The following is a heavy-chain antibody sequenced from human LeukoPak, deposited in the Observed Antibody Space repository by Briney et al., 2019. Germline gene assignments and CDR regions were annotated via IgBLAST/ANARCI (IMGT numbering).Heavy chain of an antibody. CDR1: GFAFSTYA. Sequence: GGSLRLSCAASGFAFSTYAMSWVRQAPGKGLEWVSAISGSDGTTYYADSVKGRFTISRDNSKNTLYLQMNSLRAEDTAVYYCAKHGCTSTSCYLNWWGQGTVVTVSS. CDR3: AKHGCTSTSCYLNW. J-gene: IGHJ4*02. D-gene: IGHD2-2*01. CDR2: ISGSDGTT. V-gene: IGHV3-23*01.